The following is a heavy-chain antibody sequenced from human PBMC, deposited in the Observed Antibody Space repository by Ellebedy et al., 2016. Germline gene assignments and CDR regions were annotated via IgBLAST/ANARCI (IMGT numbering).Heavy chain of an antibody. V-gene: IGHV4-31*03. J-gene: IGHJ5*02. CDR3: ASHSGAAAEYRFDP. D-gene: IGHD6-13*01. CDR1: GGSISSGGYY. CDR2: IYYSGST. Sequence: SETLSLTCTVSGGSISSGGYYWSWIRQHPGKGLEWIGYIYYSGSTYYNPSLKSRVTISVDTSKNQFSLKLSSVTAADTAVYYCASHSGAAAEYRFDPWGQGTLVTVSS.